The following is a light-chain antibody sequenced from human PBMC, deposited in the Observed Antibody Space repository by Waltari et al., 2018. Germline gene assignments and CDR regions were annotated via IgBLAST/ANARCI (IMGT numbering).Light chain of an antibody. J-gene: IGLJ7*01. CDR3: ATWDNSLNGAV. Sequence: QSVLTQPPSASGTPGQGVTISCSGSSSNIGSYTVNWYQQLPGTAPKLLIYSNYQRPSGVPDLFSGAKSGTSASLAISGLQSEDEADYYCATWDNSLNGAVFGGGTQLTVL. V-gene: IGLV1-44*01. CDR1: SSNIGSYT. CDR2: SNY.